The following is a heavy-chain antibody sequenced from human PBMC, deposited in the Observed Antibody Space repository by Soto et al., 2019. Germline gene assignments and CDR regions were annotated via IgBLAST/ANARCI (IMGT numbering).Heavy chain of an antibody. J-gene: IGHJ6*02. CDR2: VYYNTNT. CDR1: SGFIRSYY. CDR3: ARGMEFYYYGMDV. V-gene: IGHV4-59*01. Sequence: QVQLQESGPGLVKPSESLSLTCTVSSGFIRSYYWSWIWQPPGKGLEWIGYVYYNTNTNYNPPLKSRVTISVDTSKNQFSLTQNSVTAADTAVYYCARGMEFYYYGMDVWGRGTTVTVSS. D-gene: IGHD3-10*01.